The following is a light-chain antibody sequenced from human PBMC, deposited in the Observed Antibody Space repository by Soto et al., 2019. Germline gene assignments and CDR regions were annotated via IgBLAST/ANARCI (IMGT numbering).Light chain of an antibody. CDR2: GAS. CDR3: QQCYNTPQT. CDR1: QSVSSN. Sequence: EVVMTQSPDTLSVSPGERATLSCRASQSVSSNLAWYQQKLGQAPRLLIYGASTRATGISARISGSGSGTDFTLTISSLQPEDFATYYCQQCYNTPQTFGQGTRLEIK. V-gene: IGKV3-15*01. J-gene: IGKJ5*01.